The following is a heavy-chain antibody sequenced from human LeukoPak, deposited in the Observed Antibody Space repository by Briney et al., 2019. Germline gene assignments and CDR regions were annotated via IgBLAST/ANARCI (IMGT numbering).Heavy chain of an antibody. CDR1: GGSISSSSYY. CDR2: IYYTGST. J-gene: IGHJ5*02. D-gene: IGHD6-6*01. V-gene: IGHV4-39*07. CDR3: ARDLRYSSSSTNNWFDP. Sequence: SETLSLTCTVSGGSISSSSYYWGWIRQPPGKGLESIGNIYYTGSTYYNPSLKSRVTMSADTSKNQFSLKMSSVTAADTAVYYCARDLRYSSSSTNNWFDPWGQGTLVTVSS.